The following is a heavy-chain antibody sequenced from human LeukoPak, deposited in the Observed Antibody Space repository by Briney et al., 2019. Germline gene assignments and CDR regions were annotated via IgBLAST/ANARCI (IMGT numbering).Heavy chain of an antibody. J-gene: IGHJ4*02. CDR1: GGSISSSGYY. V-gene: IGHV4-39*01. CDR2: ISYSGTT. D-gene: IGHD6-6*01. Sequence: SETLSLTCTVSGGSISSSGYYWNWVRQPPGKGLEWIGSISYSGTTYYNPSLKSRVSISVDTSQNQFSLKLSSVTAADTAVYYCAGSIAARLDYWGQGTLVTVSS. CDR3: AGSIAARLDY.